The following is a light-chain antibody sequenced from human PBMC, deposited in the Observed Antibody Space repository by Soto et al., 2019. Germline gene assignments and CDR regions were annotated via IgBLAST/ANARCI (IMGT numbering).Light chain of an antibody. Sequence: QSVLTQPASVSGSPGQSITISCTVTSSDVGAYDYVSWYQQHPGKAPKLMIYDVNIRPSGVSNRFSGSKSGSTASLTISGLQAEDEADYYCSSYTNTNIPLLFGGGTKLTVL. CDR2: DVN. V-gene: IGLV2-14*01. J-gene: IGLJ2*01. CDR1: SSDVGAYDY. CDR3: SSYTNTNIPLL.